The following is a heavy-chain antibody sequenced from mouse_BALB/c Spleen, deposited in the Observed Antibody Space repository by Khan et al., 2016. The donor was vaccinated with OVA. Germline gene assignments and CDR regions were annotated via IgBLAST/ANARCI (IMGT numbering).Heavy chain of an antibody. V-gene: IGHV1-77*01. D-gene: IGHD1-1*01. J-gene: IGHJ3*01. Sequence: QVQLKQSGPELVKPGASVKMSCKASGYSFTDYIISWVKRRTGQGLQWIGEIYPGSGSIYSNEKFKGKATLTADKSSNTAYMQLSSLTSEDSAVYFCARRDYGSSYPGFVYWGQGTLVTVSA. CDR3: ARRDYGSSYPGFVY. CDR2: IYPGSGSI. CDR1: GYSFTDYI.